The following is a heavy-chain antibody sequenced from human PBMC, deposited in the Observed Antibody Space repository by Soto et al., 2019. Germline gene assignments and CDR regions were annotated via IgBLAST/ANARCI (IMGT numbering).Heavy chain of an antibody. V-gene: IGHV4-59*08. CDR1: GGSISSYY. Sequence: SETLSLTCTVSGGSISSYYWSWIRQPPGKGLEWIGYIYYSGSTNYNPSLKSRVTISVDTSKNQFSLKLSSVTAADTAVYYCARHRGYCSSTSCRGLFDPWGQGTLVIVSS. J-gene: IGHJ5*02. CDR3: ARHRGYCSSTSCRGLFDP. CDR2: IYYSGST. D-gene: IGHD2-2*01.